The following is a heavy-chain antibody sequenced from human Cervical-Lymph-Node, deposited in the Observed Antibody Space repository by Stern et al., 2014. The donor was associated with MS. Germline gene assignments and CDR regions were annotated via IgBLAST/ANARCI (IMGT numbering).Heavy chain of an antibody. J-gene: IGHJ5*02. CDR3: ALSSETSDRWYSLGYDL. D-gene: IGHD6-13*01. V-gene: IGHV1-69*01. Sequence: VQLEESGAEVTTPGSSVQVSCKASGGTFSKFPSSWVRQAPGQGLEWMGWVFPVFGTPTYAQEFRGRVTITADVSTSTVYMELSSLRSDDTAVYYCALSSETSDRWYSLGYDLWGQGTLVTVSS. CDR2: VFPVFGTP. CDR1: GGTFSKFP.